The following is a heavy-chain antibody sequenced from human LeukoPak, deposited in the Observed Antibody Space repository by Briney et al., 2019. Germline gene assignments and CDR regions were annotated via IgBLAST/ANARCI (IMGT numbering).Heavy chain of an antibody. Sequence: PGGSLRLSCAASGFTVSSNYMSWVRQAPGKGLERVSVIYSGGSTYYADSVKGRFTISRDNSKNTLYLQMNSLRAEDTAVYYCARRAYCGGDCYSGYFDYWGQGTLVTVSS. CDR3: ARRAYCGGDCYSGYFDY. CDR1: GFTVSSNY. J-gene: IGHJ4*02. D-gene: IGHD2-21*01. CDR2: IYSGGST. V-gene: IGHV3-66*02.